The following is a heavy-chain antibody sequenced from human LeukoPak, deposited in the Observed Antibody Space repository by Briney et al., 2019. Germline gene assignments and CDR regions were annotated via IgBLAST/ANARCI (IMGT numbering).Heavy chain of an antibody. CDR2: ISYSGST. J-gene: IGHJ6*03. D-gene: IGHD6-13*01. Sequence: SETLSLTCTVSGGSVSSGYHYWSWIRQTPGKNLEWIGYISYSGSTSYNPSLESRVSISVDTSKNQFSLKLNSVTAADTAIYYCARVTPGYTGAGADYYYTDVWGKGNTVTVSS. V-gene: IGHV4-30-4*08. CDR1: GGSVSSGYHY. CDR3: ARVTPGYTGAGADYYYTDV.